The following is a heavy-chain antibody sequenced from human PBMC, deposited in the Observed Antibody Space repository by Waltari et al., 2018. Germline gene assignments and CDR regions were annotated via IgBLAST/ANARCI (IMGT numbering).Heavy chain of an antibody. CDR3: VREVGYTNSAT. V-gene: IGHV3-23*01. Sequence: LESGGASVQPGGSLRLSCAASGFNVNDNTMSWVRQPPGKGLEWVSSLSNGNDVSYQSDSVKGRFTTSRDIAGNSIYLQMSGLRSEDTAIYYCVREVGYTNSATWGQGTLVIVSP. D-gene: IGHD4-4*01. CDR2: LSNGNDVS. CDR1: GFNVNDNT. J-gene: IGHJ4*02.